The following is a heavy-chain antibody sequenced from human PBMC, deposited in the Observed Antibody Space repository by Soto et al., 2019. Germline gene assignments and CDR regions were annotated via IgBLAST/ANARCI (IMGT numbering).Heavy chain of an antibody. Sequence: QVQLQQWGAGLLKPSETLSLTCAVYGGSFSGYYWSWIRQPPGKGLEWIGEINHSGSTNYNPSLKSRVTISVDTSKNQFSLKLRSVTAADTAVYYCARGFMVRGVSRYLDYWCQGTLVTVSS. CDR2: INHSGST. J-gene: IGHJ4*02. CDR1: GGSFSGYY. V-gene: IGHV4-34*01. D-gene: IGHD3-10*01. CDR3: ARGFMVRGVSRYLDY.